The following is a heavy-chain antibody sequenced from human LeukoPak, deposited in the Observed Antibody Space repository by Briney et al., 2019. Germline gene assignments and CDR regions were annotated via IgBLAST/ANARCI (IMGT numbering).Heavy chain of an antibody. V-gene: IGHV4-31*03. Sequence: SETLSLTCTVSGGSISSGGYCWSWVRQHPGKGLEWIGYIYYSGSTYYNPSLKSRVTISVDTSKNQFSLKLSSVTAADTTVYYFARVHKSIDYWGQGTLVTVSS. CDR3: ARVHKSIDY. D-gene: IGHD6-6*01. CDR1: GGSISSGGYC. J-gene: IGHJ4*02. CDR2: IYYSGST.